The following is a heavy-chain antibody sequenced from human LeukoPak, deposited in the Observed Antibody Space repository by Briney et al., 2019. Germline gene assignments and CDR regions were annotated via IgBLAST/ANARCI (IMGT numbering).Heavy chain of an antibody. D-gene: IGHD3-10*01. CDR2: IKQDGSEK. J-gene: IGHJ4*02. CDR1: GFTFSSYW. CDR3: ARDDTQSRITVRGVIRRPSYYFDY. V-gene: IGHV3-7*04. Sequence: GGSLRLSCAASGFTFSSYWMSWVRQAPGKGLEWVANIKQDGSEKYYVDSVKGRFTISRDNAKNSLYLQMNSLRAEDTAVYYCARDDTQSRITVRGVIRRPSYYFDYWGQGTLVTVSS.